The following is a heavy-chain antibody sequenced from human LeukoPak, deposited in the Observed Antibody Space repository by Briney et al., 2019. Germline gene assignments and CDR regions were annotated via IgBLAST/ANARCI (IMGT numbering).Heavy chain of an antibody. Sequence: SVKLSCKASGATFSSYAISWVRQAPGQGLEWKGGIIPIFGTANYAQKFQGRVTMTTDTSTSTAYMELRSLRSDDTAVYYCARDRRIGGSWFDPWGQGTLVTVSS. CDR3: ARDRRIGGSWFDP. CDR2: IIPIFGTA. V-gene: IGHV1-69*05. CDR1: GATFSSYA. J-gene: IGHJ5*02. D-gene: IGHD1-20*01.